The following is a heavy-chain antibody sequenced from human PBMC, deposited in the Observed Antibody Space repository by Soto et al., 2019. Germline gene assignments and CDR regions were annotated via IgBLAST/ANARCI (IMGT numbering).Heavy chain of an antibody. CDR3: ARNRRSSWYYYYYGMDV. V-gene: IGHV4-34*01. D-gene: IGHD6-13*01. Sequence: SETLSLTCAVYGGSFSGYYWSWIGQPPGKGLEWIGEINHSGSTNYNPSLKSRVTISVDTSKNQFSLKLSSVTAADTAVYYCARNRRSSWYYYYYGMDVWGQGTTVTVSS. CDR1: GGSFSGYY. J-gene: IGHJ6*02. CDR2: INHSGST.